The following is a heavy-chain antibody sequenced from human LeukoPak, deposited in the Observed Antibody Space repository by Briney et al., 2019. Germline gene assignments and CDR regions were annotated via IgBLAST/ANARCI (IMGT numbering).Heavy chain of an antibody. J-gene: IGHJ4*02. CDR3: ARVRRVGPSLYFDY. CDR2: IYYSGST. D-gene: IGHD3-10*01. V-gene: IGHV4-31*03. CDR1: GGSISSGGYY. Sequence: SETLSLTCTVSGGSISSGGYYWSWICQHPGKGLEWIGYIYYSGSTYYNPSLKSRVTISVDTSKNQFSLKLSSVTAADTAVYYCARVRRVGPSLYFDYWGQGTLVTVSS.